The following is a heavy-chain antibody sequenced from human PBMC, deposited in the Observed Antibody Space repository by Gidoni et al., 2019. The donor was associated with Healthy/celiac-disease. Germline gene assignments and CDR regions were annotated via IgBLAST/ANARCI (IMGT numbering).Heavy chain of an antibody. CDR2: IYTSGST. D-gene: IGHD3-3*02. Sequence: QVQLQESGPGLVKPSQTLSLTCTVSGGSISRGSYYWSWIRQPAGKGLEWIGRIYTSGSTNYNPSLKSRVTISVDTSKNQFSLKLSSVTAADTAVYYCARELLAAAYNWFDPWGQGTLVTVSS. CDR1: GGSISRGSYY. J-gene: IGHJ5*02. CDR3: ARELLAAAYNWFDP. V-gene: IGHV4-61*02.